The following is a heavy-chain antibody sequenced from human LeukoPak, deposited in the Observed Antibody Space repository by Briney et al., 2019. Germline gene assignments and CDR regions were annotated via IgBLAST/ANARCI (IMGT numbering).Heavy chain of an antibody. CDR1: GFTFSNYA. D-gene: IGHD3-10*01. CDR2: ISYDGSNK. Sequence: GGSLRLSCAASGFTFSNYAMHWVRQAPGKGLEWVAVISYDGSNKYYTDSVKGRFTISRDNSKNTLYLQMNSLRAEDTAVYYCAKGEVRGVIISPFDYWGQGTLVTVSS. J-gene: IGHJ4*02. CDR3: AKGEVRGVIISPFDY. V-gene: IGHV3-30*04.